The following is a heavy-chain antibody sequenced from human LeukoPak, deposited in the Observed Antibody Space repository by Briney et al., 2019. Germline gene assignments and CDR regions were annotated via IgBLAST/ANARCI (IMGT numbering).Heavy chain of an antibody. Sequence: SVKVSCKASGGTFSSYTISWVRQAPGQGLEWMGRIIPILGIANYAQKFQGRVTITADKSTSTAYMELGSLRSEDTAVYYCAPGMDGYYYYMDVWGKGTTVTVSS. CDR2: IIPILGIA. J-gene: IGHJ6*03. D-gene: IGHD1-26*01. CDR3: APGMDGYYYYMDV. CDR1: GGTFSSYT. V-gene: IGHV1-69*02.